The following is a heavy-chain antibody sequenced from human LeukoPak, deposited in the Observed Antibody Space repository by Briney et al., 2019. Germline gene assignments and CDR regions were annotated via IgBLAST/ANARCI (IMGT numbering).Heavy chain of an antibody. J-gene: IGHJ4*02. V-gene: IGHV1-2*02. D-gene: IGHD3-22*01. CDR3: ARDVSGYYDSSGYSDY. Sequence: ASVKVSYKASGYTFTGYYMHWVRQAPGQGLEWMGWINPNSGGTNYAQKFQGRVTMTRDTPISTAYMELSRLRSDDTAVYYCARDVSGYYDSSGYSDYWGQGTLVTVSS. CDR1: GYTFTGYY. CDR2: INPNSGGT.